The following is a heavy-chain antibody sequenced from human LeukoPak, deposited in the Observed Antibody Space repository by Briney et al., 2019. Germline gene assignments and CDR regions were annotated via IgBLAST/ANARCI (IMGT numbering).Heavy chain of an antibody. J-gene: IGHJ5*02. Sequence: PSETLSLTCTVSGRSISSSSYYWGWIRQPPRKGLEWIGYIYYSGSTNYNPSLKSRVTISVDTSKNQFSLKLSSVTAADTAVYYCARDSMYCSSSSCYTGHNWFDPWGQGTLVTVSS. V-gene: IGHV4-61*01. CDR2: IYYSGST. D-gene: IGHD2-2*02. CDR3: ARDSMYCSSSSCYTGHNWFDP. CDR1: GRSISSSSYY.